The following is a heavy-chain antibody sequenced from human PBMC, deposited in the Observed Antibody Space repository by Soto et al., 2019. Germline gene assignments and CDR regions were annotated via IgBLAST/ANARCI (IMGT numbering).Heavy chain of an antibody. V-gene: IGHV4-34*01. CDR3: ARLPYDFWSGEGYYFDY. D-gene: IGHD3-3*01. CDR2: INHSGST. J-gene: IGHJ4*02. Sequence: SETLSLTCAVYGGSFSGYYWSWIRQPPGKGLEWIGEINHSGSTNYNPSLKSRVTISVDTSKNQFSLKLSSVTAADTAVYYCARLPYDFWSGEGYYFDYWGQGTLVTVSS. CDR1: GGSFSGYY.